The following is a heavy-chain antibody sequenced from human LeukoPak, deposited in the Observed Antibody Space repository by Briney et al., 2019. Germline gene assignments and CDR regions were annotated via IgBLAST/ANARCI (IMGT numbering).Heavy chain of an antibody. Sequence: GGSLRLSCAASGLTFSSYAMSWVRQAPGKGLEWVSGISGNGGGTYYADSVKGRFTTFRENAKNSVYLQMNSLRAGDTAVYYCARVGSRGWNYFDYWGQGTLVTVSS. V-gene: IGHV3-23*01. CDR3: ARVGSRGWNYFDY. D-gene: IGHD6-19*01. CDR2: ISGNGGGT. CDR1: GLTFSSYA. J-gene: IGHJ4*02.